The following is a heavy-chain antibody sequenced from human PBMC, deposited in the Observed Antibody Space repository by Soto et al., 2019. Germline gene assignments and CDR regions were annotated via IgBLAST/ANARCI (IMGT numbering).Heavy chain of an antibody. CDR3: AKLGHAFNM. D-gene: IGHD3-16*01. CDR1: GFTFDSFA. V-gene: IGHV3-23*04. Sequence: EVQLVESGGGLIEPGGSLRLSCAASGFTFDSFAMNWVRQAPGKGLEWVSSVSGSGSTTYYVDSVKGRFIISRDNSKNSLYLHMKSLRVEDTSVYYCAKLGHAFNMWGQGTIVSVSS. CDR2: VSGSGSTT. J-gene: IGHJ3*02.